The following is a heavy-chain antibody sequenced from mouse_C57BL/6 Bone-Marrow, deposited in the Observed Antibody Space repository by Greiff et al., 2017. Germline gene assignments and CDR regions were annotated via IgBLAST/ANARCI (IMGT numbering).Heavy chain of an antibody. D-gene: IGHD1-1*01. V-gene: IGHV1-81*01. CDR1: GYTFTSYG. CDR3: ARRGLYCGSGYAD. Sequence: VQLQESGAELARPGASVKLSCKASGYTFTSYGISWVKQRPGQGLEWIGKIYPRGGNTYYNEKFKGKATLTADKSSSTAYMKLRSLTSEDSAVYFCARRGLYCGSGYADWGQGTTLTVSS. J-gene: IGHJ2*01. CDR2: IYPRGGNT.